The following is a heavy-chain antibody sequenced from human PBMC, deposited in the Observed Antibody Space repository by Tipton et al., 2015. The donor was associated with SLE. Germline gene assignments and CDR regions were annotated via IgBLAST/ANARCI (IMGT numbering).Heavy chain of an antibody. CDR3: ATASGSSGAYFDP. Sequence: TLSLTCTVTGDSMSSDYWSWIRQPPGKGLEWIGYIHNSGGANYSPSLKSRITISRDTSKNQFSLNLRSVTAVDTTIYYCATASGSSGAYFDPWGQGILVTVSS. D-gene: IGHD6-25*01. J-gene: IGHJ5*02. V-gene: IGHV4-59*07. CDR1: GDSMSSDY. CDR2: IHNSGGA.